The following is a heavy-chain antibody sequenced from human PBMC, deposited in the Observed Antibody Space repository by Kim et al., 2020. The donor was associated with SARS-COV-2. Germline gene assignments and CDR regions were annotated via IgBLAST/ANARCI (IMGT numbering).Heavy chain of an antibody. CDR3: ARTYYYGSGSYDFDY. CDR1: GGSISSSSFY. D-gene: IGHD3-10*01. J-gene: IGHJ4*02. Sequence: SETLSLTCTVSGGSISSSSFYWGWIRQPPGKGLDWIGSIYYSGSTYYNPSLKSRVTISVDTSKNQFSLKLSSVTAADTAVYYCARTYYYGSGSYDFDYWGQGTLVTVSS. CDR2: IYYSGST. V-gene: IGHV4-39*01.